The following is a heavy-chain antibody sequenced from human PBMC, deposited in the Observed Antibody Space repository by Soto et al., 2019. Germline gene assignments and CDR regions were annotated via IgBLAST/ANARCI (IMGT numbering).Heavy chain of an antibody. CDR2: IYYSGST. D-gene: IGHD1-26*01. V-gene: IGHV4-59*12. Sequence: SETLSLTCTVSGGSISSYYWSWIRQPPGKGLEWIGYIYYSGSTYYNPSLKSRVTISVDTSKNQFSLKLSSVTAADTAVYYCARDYGGGSYPNWFDPWGQGTLVTVSS. CDR1: GGSISSYY. CDR3: ARDYGGGSYPNWFDP. J-gene: IGHJ5*02.